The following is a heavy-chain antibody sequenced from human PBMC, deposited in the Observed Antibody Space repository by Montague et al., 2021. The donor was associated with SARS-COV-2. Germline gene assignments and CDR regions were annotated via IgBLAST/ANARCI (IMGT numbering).Heavy chain of an antibody. CDR1: GVSITSYY. J-gene: IGHJ4*02. D-gene: IGHD3-16*01. V-gene: IGHV4-4*07. Sequence: SETLSLTCSISGVSITSYYWSWVRQPAGKGLEWIGHIYASGSTNYSPSPKSRVRLSIDNPKNQFSLKLESLTAADTAVYYCVRDGGNWYYFDYWGRGALVTVSS. CDR2: IYASGST. CDR3: VRDGGNWYYFDY.